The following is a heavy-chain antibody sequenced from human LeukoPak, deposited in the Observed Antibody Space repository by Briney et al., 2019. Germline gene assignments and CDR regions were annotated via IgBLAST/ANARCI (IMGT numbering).Heavy chain of an antibody. D-gene: IGHD3-16*02. Sequence: PGGSLRLSCAASGFTFSSYGMTWVRQAPGKGLEWVSGISGSGGRTYYADSVKGRFTISRDNSKNTLYLQMNTLRVEDTAVYYCAKFLFDYVWGSYPLLDYWGQGTLVIVSS. CDR3: AKFLFDYVWGSYPLLDY. CDR2: ISGSGGRT. V-gene: IGHV3-23*01. CDR1: GFTFSSYG. J-gene: IGHJ4*02.